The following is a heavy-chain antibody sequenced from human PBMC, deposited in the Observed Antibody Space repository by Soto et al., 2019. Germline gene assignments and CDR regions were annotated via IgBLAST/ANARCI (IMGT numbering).Heavy chain of an antibody. Sequence: QAQLQESGPGLVKPSGTLSLTCAVSGGSISSSNWWSWVRQPPGKGLEWIGEIYHSGSTNYNPSLKSRVTISVDKSKNQFSLKLSSVTAADTAVYYCARVGAVAGLSYYFDYWGQGTLVTVSS. J-gene: IGHJ4*02. V-gene: IGHV4-4*02. CDR2: IYHSGST. CDR1: GGSISSSNW. CDR3: ARVGAVAGLSYYFDY. D-gene: IGHD6-19*01.